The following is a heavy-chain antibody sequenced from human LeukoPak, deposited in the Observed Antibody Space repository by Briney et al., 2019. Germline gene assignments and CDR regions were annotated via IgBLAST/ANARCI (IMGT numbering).Heavy chain of an antibody. CDR2: IDPSGGAP. Sequence: GASVKVSCKASGNTFSSNSMHWVRQAPGQGLEWMGIIDPSGGAPTYAQKFQGRLTMTRDTSTSTVYMELSSLRSEDTAVYYCARDRRGSFPLDYFDYWGQGTLVTVSS. CDR3: ARDRRGSFPLDYFDY. D-gene: IGHD1-26*01. CDR1: GNTFSSNS. V-gene: IGHV1-46*01. J-gene: IGHJ4*02.